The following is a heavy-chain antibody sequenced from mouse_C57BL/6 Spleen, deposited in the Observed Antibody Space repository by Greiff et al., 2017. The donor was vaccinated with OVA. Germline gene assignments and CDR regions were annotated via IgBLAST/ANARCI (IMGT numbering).Heavy chain of an antibody. D-gene: IGHD3-3*01. CDR1: GFSFNTYA. V-gene: IGHV10-1*01. CDR3: VRGTGDFDY. Sequence: GGGLVQPKGSLKLSCAASGFSFNTYAMNWVRQAPGKGLEWVARIRSKSNNYATYYADSVKDRFTISRDDSESMLYLQMNNLKTEDTAMYYCVRGTGDFDYWGQGTTLTVSS. CDR2: IRSKSNNYAT. J-gene: IGHJ2*01.